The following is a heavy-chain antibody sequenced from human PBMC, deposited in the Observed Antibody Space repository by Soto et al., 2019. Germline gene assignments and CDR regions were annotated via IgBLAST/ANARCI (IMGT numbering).Heavy chain of an antibody. J-gene: IGHJ6*02. D-gene: IGHD1-7*01. CDR1: GYTFTGQY. Sequence: ASVKVSCKASGYTFTGQYMHWVRQAPGQGLEWMGWINPNSGDTNYAQKFQGRVAMTRDTSIGTAYMELSSLRSNDTAIYYCARESSGITLYGMDVWGQGTTVTVSS. CDR3: ARESSGITLYGMDV. V-gene: IGHV1-2*02. CDR2: INPNSGDT.